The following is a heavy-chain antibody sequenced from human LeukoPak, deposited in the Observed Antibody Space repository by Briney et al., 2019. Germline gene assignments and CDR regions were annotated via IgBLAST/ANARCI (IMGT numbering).Heavy chain of an antibody. CDR2: IYHSGRT. CDR1: GGSFSGYY. CDR3: AGGGKYNWFDP. D-gene: IGHD3-10*01. J-gene: IGHJ5*02. Sequence: SETLSLTCAVYGGSFSGYYWSWIRQPPGKGLEWIGSIYHSGRTFYNPSLKSRVTISVDTSKNQFSLKLTSVTAADTAVYYCAGGGKYNWFDPWGQGTLVTVSS. V-gene: IGHV4-34*01.